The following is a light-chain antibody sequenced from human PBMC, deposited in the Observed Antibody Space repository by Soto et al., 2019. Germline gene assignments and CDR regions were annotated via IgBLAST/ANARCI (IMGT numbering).Light chain of an antibody. CDR1: SGHSSYT. Sequence: QPVLTQSPSAXXSXXXXXKLTCTLSSGHSSYTIAWHQQQPEKGPRYLMKLNSDGSHSKGDGIPDRFSGSSSGAERYLTISSLQSEDEADYYCQTWGTGIRVFGGGTKLTVL. V-gene: IGLV4-69*01. J-gene: IGLJ3*02. CDR2: LNSDGSH. CDR3: QTWGTGIRV.